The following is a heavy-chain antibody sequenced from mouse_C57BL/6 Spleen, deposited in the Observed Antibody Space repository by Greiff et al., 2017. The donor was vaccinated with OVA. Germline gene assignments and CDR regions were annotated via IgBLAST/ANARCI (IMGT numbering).Heavy chain of an antibody. CDR3: AITTVVAMDY. J-gene: IGHJ4*01. D-gene: IGHD1-1*01. CDR1: GYTFTSYG. Sequence: QVQLKESGAELARPGASVKLSCKASGYTFTSYGISWVKQRTGQGLEWIGEIYPRSGNTYYNEKFKGKATLTADKSSSTAYMELRSLTSEDSAVYFCAITTVVAMDYWGQGTSVTVSS. CDR2: IYPRSGNT. V-gene: IGHV1-81*01.